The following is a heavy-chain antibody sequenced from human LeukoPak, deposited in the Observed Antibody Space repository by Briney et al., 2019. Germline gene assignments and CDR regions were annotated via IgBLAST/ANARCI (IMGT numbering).Heavy chain of an antibody. V-gene: IGHV3-30*04. CDR1: GFTFSSYA. CDR2: ISYDGTSE. Sequence: GRSLRLSCAASGFTFSSYAIHWVRQASGKGLEWVADISYDGTSEYYADSVKGRFTTSRDNSKNTLYLQMNSLRAEDTAVYYCARARQNPSGYHPSYFDYWGQGTLVTVSS. J-gene: IGHJ4*02. D-gene: IGHD3-22*01. CDR3: ARARQNPSGYHPSYFDY.